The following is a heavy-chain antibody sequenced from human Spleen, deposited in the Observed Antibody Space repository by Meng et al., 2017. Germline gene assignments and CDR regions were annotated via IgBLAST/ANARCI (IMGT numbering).Heavy chain of an antibody. D-gene: IGHD6-19*01. Sequence: GESLKISCAASGFTFSNYAMSWVRQAPGKGLEWVSAISGSGGSTYYADSVKGRFTISRDNSKNTLCLQMNTLRAEDTAIYYCAKDPSSGWYLDYWGQGTLVTVSS. CDR2: ISGSGGST. CDR3: AKDPSSGWYLDY. J-gene: IGHJ4*02. CDR1: GFTFSNYA. V-gene: IGHV3-23*01.